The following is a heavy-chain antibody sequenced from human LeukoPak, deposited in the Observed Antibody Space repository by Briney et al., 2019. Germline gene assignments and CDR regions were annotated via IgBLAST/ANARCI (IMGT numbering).Heavy chain of an antibody. V-gene: IGHV3-48*02. CDR1: GLTFSSYS. CDR3: ASQYSSSWYWFDP. D-gene: IGHD6-13*01. CDR2: ISSSSSTI. Sequence: GGSLRLSCAASGLTFSSYSMNWVRQAPGKGLEWVSYISSSSSTIYYADSVKGRFTISRDNAKNSLYLQMNSLRDEDTAVYYCASQYSSSWYWFDPWGQGTRVTVSS. J-gene: IGHJ5*02.